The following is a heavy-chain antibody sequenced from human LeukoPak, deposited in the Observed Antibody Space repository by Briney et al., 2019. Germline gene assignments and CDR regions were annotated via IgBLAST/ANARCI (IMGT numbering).Heavy chain of an antibody. J-gene: IGHJ4*02. CDR2: IKSKTDGGTT. CDR3: TTDSTLGYCSGGNCYSEGY. Sequence: GGSLRLSCAASGFTFCNAWMSWVRQAPGKGLEWVGRIKSKTDGGTTDYAAPVKGRFAISRDDSKNTLYLQMNSLKTEDTAVYYCTTDSTLGYCSGGNCYSEGYWGQGTLVTVSS. CDR1: GFTFCNAW. V-gene: IGHV3-15*01. D-gene: IGHD2-15*01.